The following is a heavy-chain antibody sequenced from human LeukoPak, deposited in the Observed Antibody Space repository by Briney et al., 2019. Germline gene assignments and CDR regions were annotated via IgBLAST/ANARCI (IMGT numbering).Heavy chain of an antibody. CDR3: ARRRDFIDY. V-gene: IGHV1-18*01. CDR1: GYTFTSYG. J-gene: IGHJ4*02. D-gene: IGHD3/OR15-3a*01. Sequence: ASVKVSCKASGYTFTSYGISWVRQAPGQGLEWLGWISGYSGDTKYAQKFQGRVTMTTETSTTTAYMELRSLRSDDTAVYYCARRRDFIDYWGQGTLVTVSS. CDR2: ISGYSGDT.